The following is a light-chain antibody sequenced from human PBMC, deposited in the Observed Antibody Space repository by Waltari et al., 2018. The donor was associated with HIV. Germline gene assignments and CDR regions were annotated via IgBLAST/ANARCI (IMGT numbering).Light chain of an antibody. V-gene: IGKV3-20*01. CDR2: GAS. J-gene: IGKJ5*01. CDR1: QRFRPY. CDR3: QQYGRSPIT. Sequence: ETVFTQSPGTLSLSPGERATLSCMTTQRFRPYLAWYQQTPGQAPRLLIYGASSRATGIPDRFSGSGSGTDFTLTISRLGPEDFAVYYCQQYGRSPITFGQGTRLEIK.